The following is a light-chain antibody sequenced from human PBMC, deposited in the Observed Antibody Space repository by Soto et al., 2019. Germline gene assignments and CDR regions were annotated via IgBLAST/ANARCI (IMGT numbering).Light chain of an antibody. CDR2: DAS. Sequence: DIQMTQSPSTLSASVGDRLTITCRASQSVSTWLAWYQQKPGRAPKHLIYDASTLETGAPSRFSGSASGRDFPLTIDRLQPDDYATYYSQQYNTSRTFSRGTRVEI. V-gene: IGKV1-5*01. J-gene: IGKJ1*01. CDR3: QQYNTSRT. CDR1: QSVSTW.